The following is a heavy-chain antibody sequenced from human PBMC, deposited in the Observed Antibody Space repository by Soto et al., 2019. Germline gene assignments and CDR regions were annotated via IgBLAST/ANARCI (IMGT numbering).Heavy chain of an antibody. CDR3: TRDGRGLGRLSLFEY. Sequence: EVQLVESGGGLIHPGGSLRLSCAASGFNVNSDYMNWVRQTPGKGLAWVASIYSGETTYYADSVRGRFTISSDKSKNTLYFQLSSLRIEDTDVYYCTRDGRGLGRLSLFEYWGQGVLVTVSS. V-gene: IGHV3-53*01. J-gene: IGHJ4*02. CDR2: IYSGETT. D-gene: IGHD2-21*02. CDR1: GFNVNSDY.